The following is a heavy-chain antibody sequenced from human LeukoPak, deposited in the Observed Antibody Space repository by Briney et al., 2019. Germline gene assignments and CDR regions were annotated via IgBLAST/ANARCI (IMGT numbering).Heavy chain of an antibody. CDR1: GFTFNSYW. CDR2: IKQDGSEK. D-gene: IGHD6-13*01. CDR3: ARDASSWYL. Sequence: GGSLRLSCAASGFTFNSYWMSWVRQAPGKGLEWVANIKQDGSEKYYVDSVKGRFTISRDNAKNSLYLRMNSLRAEDTAMYYCARDASSWYLWGQGTLVTVSS. V-gene: IGHV3-7*01. J-gene: IGHJ5*02.